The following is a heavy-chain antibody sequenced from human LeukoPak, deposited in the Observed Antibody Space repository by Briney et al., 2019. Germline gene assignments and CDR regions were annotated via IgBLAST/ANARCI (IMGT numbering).Heavy chain of an antibody. Sequence: PGGSLRLSCAASGFTFSDYGMHWVRQAPGKGLEWVAFVLPDGRSKYYVDSVKGRFAISRDDSKNTVDLEMNSLRVEDTAVYYCVRDGDSSSWNFDYWGQGSLVTVSS. CDR3: VRDGDSSSWNFDY. D-gene: IGHD6-13*01. J-gene: IGHJ4*02. CDR2: VLPDGRSK. CDR1: GFTFSDYG. V-gene: IGHV3-33*01.